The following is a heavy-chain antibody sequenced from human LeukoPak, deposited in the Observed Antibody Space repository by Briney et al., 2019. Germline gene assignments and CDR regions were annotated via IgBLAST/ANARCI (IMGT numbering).Heavy chain of an antibody. Sequence: GGSLRLSCAASGFTFSRFAMSWVRQAPGKGLEWVSVISGSGLITFYADSVKGRFTIARDDSKNTLYLQMNSLRAEDTAVYYCAKGDSAMVRGYYFDYWGQGTLVTVSS. CDR1: GFTFSRFA. CDR2: ISGSGLIT. J-gene: IGHJ4*02. V-gene: IGHV3-23*01. CDR3: AKGDSAMVRGYYFDY. D-gene: IGHD3-10*01.